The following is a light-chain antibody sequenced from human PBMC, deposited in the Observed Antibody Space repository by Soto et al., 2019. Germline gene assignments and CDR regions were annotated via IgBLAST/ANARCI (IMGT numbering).Light chain of an antibody. CDR3: SAYRRGIIV. V-gene: IGLV2-14*01. CDR1: NNDVGGHMY. Sequence: QSALTQPASVSGSPGQSITISCTGTNNDVGGHMYVSWYQHQAGKVPKLIIYEIDNRPSGVSDRFSGSKSGNTASLTISGLQAEVEAAYYCSAYRRGIIVFGGGTKVTVL. CDR2: EID. J-gene: IGLJ2*01.